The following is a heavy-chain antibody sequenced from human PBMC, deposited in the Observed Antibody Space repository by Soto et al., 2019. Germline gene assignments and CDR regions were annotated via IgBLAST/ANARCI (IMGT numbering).Heavy chain of an antibody. D-gene: IGHD4-17*01. CDR2: IYYSGST. CDR1: GGSISSGGYY. V-gene: IGHV4-31*03. J-gene: IGHJ6*02. Sequence: SETLSLTCTVSGGSISSGGYYWSWIRQHPGKGLEWIGYIYYSGSTYYNPSLKSRVTISVDTSKNQFSLKLSSVTAADTAVYYCARDPVPTSYGDYAGHWGYYYGMDVWGQGTTVTVSS. CDR3: ARDPVPTSYGDYAGHWGYYYGMDV.